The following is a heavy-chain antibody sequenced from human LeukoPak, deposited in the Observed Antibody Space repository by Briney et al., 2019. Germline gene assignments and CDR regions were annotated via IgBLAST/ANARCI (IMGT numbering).Heavy chain of an antibody. V-gene: IGHV1-18*01. CDR1: GYAFTSYG. D-gene: IGHD6-6*01. J-gene: IGHJ3*02. Sequence: GASVKVSCKASGYAFTSYGISWVRQAPGQGLEWMGWISAYNGNTNYAQKLQGRVTMTTDTSTSTAYMELRSLRSDDTAVYYCARVKAARLGDAFDIWGQGTMVTVSS. CDR2: ISAYNGNT. CDR3: ARVKAARLGDAFDI.